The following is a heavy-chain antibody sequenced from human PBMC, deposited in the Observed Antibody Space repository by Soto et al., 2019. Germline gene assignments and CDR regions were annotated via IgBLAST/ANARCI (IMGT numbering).Heavy chain of an antibody. Sequence: QVQLVQSGTEGKKPGSSVKVSCKASGGTLSNNAISWVRQAPGQGLEWMGGIIPLSATTNYAQKFQGRVRITADRSTSTAYMELTSLTSEETAVYYCARGFDDRGIVVVPAANPWYSGMDVWGQGTTVTVSS. J-gene: IGHJ6*02. D-gene: IGHD2-2*01. CDR3: ARGFDDRGIVVVPAANPWYSGMDV. CDR2: IIPLSATT. CDR1: GGTLSNNA. V-gene: IGHV1-69*06.